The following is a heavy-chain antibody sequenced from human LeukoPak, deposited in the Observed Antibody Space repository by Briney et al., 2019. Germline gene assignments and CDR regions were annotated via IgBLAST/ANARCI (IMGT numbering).Heavy chain of an antibody. CDR1: GDSINNYY. V-gene: IGHV4-59*01. Sequence: PSETLSLTCTVSGDSINNYYWSWIRQPPGKGLEWIGFIYYSGTRDYNPSLKSRVTISVDTSKNQYSLKLSSVTAADTAVYYCARERDSSVIDGFDIWGQGTMVTVSS. D-gene: IGHD3-22*01. J-gene: IGHJ3*02. CDR3: ARERDSSVIDGFDI. CDR2: IYYSGTR.